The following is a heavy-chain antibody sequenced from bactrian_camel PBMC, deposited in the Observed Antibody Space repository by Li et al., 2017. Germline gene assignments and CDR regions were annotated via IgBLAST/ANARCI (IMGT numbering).Heavy chain of an antibody. J-gene: IGHJ6*01. Sequence: QVQLVESGGGSVQAGGSLRLSCSVSASTRNKKCMGWFRQAPGKEREAVAIIYINGLNTYIGDAVKGRFAISRDNAKNTLYLEMTSLKPEDTAVYYCAAEGIVKEGYCYFDPVGPWGQGTQVTVS. V-gene: IGHV3-2*01. CDR2: IYINGLNT. D-gene: IGHD2*01. CDR1: ASTRNKKC. CDR3: AAEGIVKEGYCYFDPVGP.